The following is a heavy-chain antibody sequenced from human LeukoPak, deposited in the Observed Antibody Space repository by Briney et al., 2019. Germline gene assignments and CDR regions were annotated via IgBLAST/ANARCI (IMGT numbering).Heavy chain of an antibody. Sequence: NRGASLKISRKASGYIFTSYWIGWVRPLPGKGLEWMGIIDPSDSETRYPPSFQGQVTISVDKSLTTAYLQWNSLKASDTAMYYCARQTAMGRSGDYWGQGTLVTVSS. J-gene: IGHJ4*02. CDR3: ARQTAMGRSGDY. D-gene: IGHD5-18*01. CDR2: IDPSDSET. V-gene: IGHV5-51*01. CDR1: GYIFTSYW.